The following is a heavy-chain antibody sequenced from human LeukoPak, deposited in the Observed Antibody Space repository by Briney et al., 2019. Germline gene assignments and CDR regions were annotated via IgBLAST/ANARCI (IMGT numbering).Heavy chain of an antibody. CDR1: GFAFDEHG. Sequence: GGSLRLSCTASGFAFDEHGMSWVRQVPGKGLEWVSGINWSGGSTDYADPVRGRFTISRDNAKNSLYLQMDSLRAEDTALYYCARAPITSPFYFDYWGQGTLVTASS. D-gene: IGHD2-2*01. CDR2: INWSGGST. V-gene: IGHV3-20*04. J-gene: IGHJ4*02. CDR3: ARAPITSPFYFDY.